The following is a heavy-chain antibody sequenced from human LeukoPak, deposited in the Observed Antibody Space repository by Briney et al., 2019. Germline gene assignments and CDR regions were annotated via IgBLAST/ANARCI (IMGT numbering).Heavy chain of an antibody. CDR3: ARLSKGRYFDYFFDY. CDR2: INYLGST. CDR1: GGSVSSGNYF. V-gene: IGHV4-39*01. J-gene: IGHJ4*02. Sequence: PSETLSLTCSVTGGSVSSGNYFWGWIRQPPGKGLEWIGNINYLGSTAHNPSLKSRVTTSVDTSKHQFSLKLTSVTAADTAVYYCARLSKGRYFDYFFDYWGQGTLVTVSS. D-gene: IGHD3-9*01.